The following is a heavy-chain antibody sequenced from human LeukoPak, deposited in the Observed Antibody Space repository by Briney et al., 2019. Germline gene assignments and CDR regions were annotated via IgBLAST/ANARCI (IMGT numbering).Heavy chain of an antibody. CDR2: VSSGSSTI. V-gene: IGHV3-11*01. J-gene: IGHJ4*02. CDR1: GFTFSDYY. CDR3: ARSGLNRFDY. Sequence: PGGSLRLSCAASGFTFSDYYMSWIRQAPGKALEWVSYVSSGSSTIYYADSVKGRFTISRDNSKSTLYLQMNSLRAEDTAVYYCARSGLNRFDYWGQGTLVTVSS. D-gene: IGHD2-15*01.